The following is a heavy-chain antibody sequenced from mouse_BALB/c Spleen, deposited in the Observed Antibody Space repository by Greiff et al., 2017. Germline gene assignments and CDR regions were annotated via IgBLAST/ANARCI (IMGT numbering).Heavy chain of an antibody. CDR2: ISYSGST. Sequence: EVQLVESGPGLVKPSQSLSLTCTVTGYSITSDYAWNWIRQFPGNKLEWMGYISYSGSTSSNPSLKSRISITRDTSKNQFFLQLNSVTTEDTATYYCARWGNYIYYAMDYWGQGTSVTVSS. J-gene: IGHJ4*01. D-gene: IGHD2-12*01. CDR3: ARWGNYIYYAMDY. V-gene: IGHV3-2*02. CDR1: GYSITSDYA.